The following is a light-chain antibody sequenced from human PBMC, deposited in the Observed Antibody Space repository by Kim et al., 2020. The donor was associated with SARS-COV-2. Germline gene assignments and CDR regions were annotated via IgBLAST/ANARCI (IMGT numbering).Light chain of an antibody. V-gene: IGLV1-40*01. Sequence: VTISSTGRSSNIETVYDVHWYQHVPGITPNLLIFGNTNRPSGVPDRISSYKSGTSASLAITGLQAEDEADYYCQSFDSSLSTYVFGSGTKVTVL. CDR3: QSFDSSLSTYV. CDR2: GNT. CDR1: SSNIETVYD. J-gene: IGLJ1*01.